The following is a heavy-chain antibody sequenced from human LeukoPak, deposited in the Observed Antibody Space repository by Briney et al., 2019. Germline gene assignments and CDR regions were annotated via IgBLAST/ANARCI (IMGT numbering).Heavy chain of an antibody. CDR1: GGSISSSSYY. Sequence: SETLSLTCTVSGGSISSSSYYWGWIRQPPGKGLEWIGSIYHSGSTYYNPSLKSRVTISVDTSKNQFSLKLSSVTAADTAVYYCARRASSSSYHYYYYYYYMDVWGKGTTVTVSS. CDR2: IYHSGST. V-gene: IGHV4-39*07. D-gene: IGHD6-6*01. CDR3: ARRASSSSYHYYYYYYYMDV. J-gene: IGHJ6*03.